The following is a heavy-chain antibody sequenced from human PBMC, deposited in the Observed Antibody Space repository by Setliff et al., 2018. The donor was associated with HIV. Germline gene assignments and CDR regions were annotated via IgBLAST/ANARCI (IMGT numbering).Heavy chain of an antibody. D-gene: IGHD5-18*01. CDR2: MYKGGKT. CDR1: GFTFSSYW. Sequence: PGGSLRLSCAASGFTFSSYWMSWVRQAPGKGLEWVTVMYKGGKTYYADSVKGRFTISRDNSKNTLYLQMNSLRAEDTAVYYCARDQWGYSYGYYYYYYMDVWGKGTTVTVSS. CDR3: ARDQWGYSYGYYYYYYMDV. J-gene: IGHJ6*03. V-gene: IGHV3-66*02.